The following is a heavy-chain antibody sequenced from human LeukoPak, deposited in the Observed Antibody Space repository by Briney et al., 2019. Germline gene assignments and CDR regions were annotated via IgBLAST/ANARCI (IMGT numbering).Heavy chain of an antibody. CDR3: AKETPDYGDYDSGPLDY. V-gene: IGHV3-30*18. D-gene: IGHD4-17*01. CDR2: ISYDGSNK. J-gene: IGHJ4*02. CDR1: GFTFSSYW. Sequence: GGSLRLSCAASGFTFSSYWMSWVRQAPGKGLEWVAVISYDGSNKYYADSVKGRFTISRDNSKNTLYLQMNSLRTEDTAVYYCAKETPDYGDYDSGPLDYWGQGTLVTVSS.